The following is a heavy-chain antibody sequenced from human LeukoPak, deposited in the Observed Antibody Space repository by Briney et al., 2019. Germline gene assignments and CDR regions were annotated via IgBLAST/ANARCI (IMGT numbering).Heavy chain of an antibody. CDR1: GYTFTSYG. CDR3: ARSSAIAAAGNNFDY. D-gene: IGHD6-13*01. CDR2: ISAYNGNT. V-gene: IGHV1-18*01. Sequence: GESLKISCKGSGYTFTSYGISWVRQAPGQGLEWMGWISAYNGNTNYAQQLQGRVTMTTDTSTSTAYMELRSLRSDDTAVYYCARSSAIAAAGNNFDYWGQGTLVTVSS. J-gene: IGHJ4*02.